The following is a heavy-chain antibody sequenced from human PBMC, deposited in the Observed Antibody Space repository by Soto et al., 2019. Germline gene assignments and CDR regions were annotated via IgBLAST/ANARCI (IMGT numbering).Heavy chain of an antibody. CDR1: GGTFSTYA. CDR3: ARPKGSYSSGYYYFDY. Sequence: QVQLVQSGAEVKQPGSSVKVSCKTSGGTFSTYAIYWVRQAPGQGVEWMGAIIPLFGTADYAQKFQGRVTSTADESTSTAYMELSSLRSEDTAVYYCARPKGSYSSGYYYFDYWAQGTLVTVSS. J-gene: IGHJ4*02. V-gene: IGHV1-69*01. CDR2: IIPLFGTA. D-gene: IGHD6-19*01.